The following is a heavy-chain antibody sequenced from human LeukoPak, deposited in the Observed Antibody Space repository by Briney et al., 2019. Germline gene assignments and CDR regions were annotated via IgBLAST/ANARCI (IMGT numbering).Heavy chain of an antibody. CDR3: ARGWDGYNWDADAFDI. D-gene: IGHD5-24*01. V-gene: IGHV4-61*08. Sequence: PSGTLSLTCTVSGGSVSSGGYYWSWIRQPPGKGLEWIGYIYYSGSTNYNPSLKSRVTISVDTSKNQFSLKLSSVTAADTAVYYCARGWDGYNWDADAFDIWGQGTMVTVSS. CDR2: IYYSGST. CDR1: GGSVSSGGYY. J-gene: IGHJ3*02.